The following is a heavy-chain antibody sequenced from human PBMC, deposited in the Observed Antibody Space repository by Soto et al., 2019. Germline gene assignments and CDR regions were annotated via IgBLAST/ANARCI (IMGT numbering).Heavy chain of an antibody. CDR3: ASVPPAGIAVAGPFDY. Sequence: EVQLVESGGGLVQPGGSLRLSCAASGFTFSSYWMSWVRQAPGKGLEWVANIKQDGSEKYYVDSVKGRFTISRDNAKNSLYLQMNSLRAEDTAVYYCASVPPAGIAVAGPFDYWGQGTLVTVSS. D-gene: IGHD6-19*01. CDR1: GFTFSSYW. CDR2: IKQDGSEK. J-gene: IGHJ4*02. V-gene: IGHV3-7*03.